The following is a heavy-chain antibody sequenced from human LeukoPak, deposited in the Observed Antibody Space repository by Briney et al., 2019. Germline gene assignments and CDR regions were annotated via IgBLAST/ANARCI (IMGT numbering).Heavy chain of an antibody. CDR3: AGRSGSYYRDFDY. D-gene: IGHD1-26*01. Sequence: PSETLSLTCTVSGGSISSYFWSWIRQPPGKGLEWIGEINHSGSTNYNPSLKSRVTISVDTSKDQFSLKLSSVTAADTAVYYCAGRSGSYYRDFDYWGQGTLVTVSS. V-gene: IGHV4-34*01. CDR1: GGSISSYF. J-gene: IGHJ4*02. CDR2: INHSGST.